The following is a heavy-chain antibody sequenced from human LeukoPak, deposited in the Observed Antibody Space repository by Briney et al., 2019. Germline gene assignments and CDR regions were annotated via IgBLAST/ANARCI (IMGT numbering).Heavy chain of an antibody. Sequence: SETLSLTCAVSGYSISSGYYWGWIRQPPGKGLERIGEINHSGSTNYNPSLKSRVTISVDTSKNQFSLKLSSVTAADTAVYYCAGRRVVVVAATIPSLKRYWYFDLWGRGTLVTVSS. D-gene: IGHD2-15*01. CDR1: GYSISSGYY. V-gene: IGHV4-38-2*01. J-gene: IGHJ2*01. CDR2: INHSGST. CDR3: AGRRVVVVAATIPSLKRYWYFDL.